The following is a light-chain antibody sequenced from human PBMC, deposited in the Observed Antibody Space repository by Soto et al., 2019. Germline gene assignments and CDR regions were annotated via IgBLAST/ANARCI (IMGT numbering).Light chain of an antibody. J-gene: IGLJ2*01. CDR2: EVS. CDR3: SSYTSSSSVV. CDR1: TSDVGGYNY. V-gene: IGLV2-14*01. Sequence: QSALTQPASVSGSPGQSITISCTGSTSDVGGYNYVSWYQQHPGKAPKLMIYEVSNRPSGVSNRFSGSKSGNTASLTISGLLAEDEAAYYCSSYTSSSSVVFGGGTK.